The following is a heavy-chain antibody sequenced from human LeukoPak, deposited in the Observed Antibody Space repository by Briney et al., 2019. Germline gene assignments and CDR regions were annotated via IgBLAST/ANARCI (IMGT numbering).Heavy chain of an antibody. D-gene: IGHD3-10*02. CDR3: ARGVRRETSEFDS. J-gene: IGHJ4*02. CDR1: GDTFSATA. Sequence: SVKVPCKASGDTFSATAISWVRQAPGQGLEWMGGIIPSWGTTNYAEQFQGRVTITANASTTAAYMELSSLTFEDTAVYYCARGVRRETSEFDSWGQGTLVIVSS. V-gene: IGHV1-69*13. CDR2: IIPSWGTT.